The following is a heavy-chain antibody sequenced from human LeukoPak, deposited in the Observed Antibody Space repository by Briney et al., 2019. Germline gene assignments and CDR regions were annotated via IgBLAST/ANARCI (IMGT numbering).Heavy chain of an antibody. CDR3: ARGSGSGIAVAGRLDY. CDR2: IYYSGST. J-gene: IGHJ4*02. Sequence: GSLRLSCAASGFTFSSYSMNWVRQAPGKGLEWIGYIYYSGSTNYNPSLKSRVTISVDTSKNQFSLKLSSVTAADTAVYYCARGSGSGIAVAGRLDYWGQGTLVTVSS. V-gene: IGHV4-59*08. D-gene: IGHD6-19*01. CDR1: GFTFSSYS.